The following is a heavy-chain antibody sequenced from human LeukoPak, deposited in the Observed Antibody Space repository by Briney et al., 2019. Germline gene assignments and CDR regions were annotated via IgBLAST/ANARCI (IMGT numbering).Heavy chain of an antibody. Sequence: SETLSLTYTVSGGSISSYYWSWIRQPPGKGLEWIGYIYYSGSTNYNPSLKSRVTISVDTSKNQFSLKLSSVTAADTAVYYCARQDGDYTRRFDYWGQGTLVTVSS. J-gene: IGHJ4*02. D-gene: IGHD4-17*01. CDR1: GGSISSYY. CDR3: ARQDGDYTRRFDY. CDR2: IYYSGST. V-gene: IGHV4-59*08.